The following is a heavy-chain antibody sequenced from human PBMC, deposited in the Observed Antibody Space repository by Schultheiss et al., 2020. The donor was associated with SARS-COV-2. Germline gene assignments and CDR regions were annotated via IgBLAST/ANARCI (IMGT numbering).Heavy chain of an antibody. CDR3: ARVGVGIFGVVTHFDY. J-gene: IGHJ4*02. V-gene: IGHV4-4*02. D-gene: IGHD3-3*01. CDR2: IYHSGST. Sequence: GSLRLSCAVSGGSISSSNWWSWVRQPPGKGLECIGEIYHSGSTNYNPSLESRVTISVDKSKNQFSLKLSSVNAADTAVYYCARVGVGIFGVVTHFDYWGQGTLVTVSS. CDR1: GGSISSSNW.